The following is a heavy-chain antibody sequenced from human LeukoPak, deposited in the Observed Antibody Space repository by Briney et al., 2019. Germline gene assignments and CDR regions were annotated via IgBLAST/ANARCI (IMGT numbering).Heavy chain of an antibody. CDR2: IYYSGST. V-gene: IGHV4-31*03. CDR3: ARGGVCSSTSCYNFDY. D-gene: IGHD2-2*02. Sequence: PSQTLSLTCTVSAGSISSGGYYWSWIRQHPGKGLEWIGYIYYSGSTYYNPSLKSRVTISVDTSKNQFSLKLSSVTAADTGVYYCARGGVCSSTSCYNFDYWGQGTLVTVSS. J-gene: IGHJ4*02. CDR1: AGSISSGGYY.